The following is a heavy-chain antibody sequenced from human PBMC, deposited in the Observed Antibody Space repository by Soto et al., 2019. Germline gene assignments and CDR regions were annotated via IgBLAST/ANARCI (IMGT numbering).Heavy chain of an antibody. CDR3: AKDGEITIYYYYYMDV. J-gene: IGHJ6*03. CDR1: GFTFSSYA. V-gene: IGHV3-23*01. D-gene: IGHD3-3*01. Sequence: GGSLRLSCAASGFTFSSYAMHWVRQAPGKGLEWVSAISGSGGSTYYADSVKGRFTISRDNSKNTLYLQMNSLRAEDTAVYYCAKDGEITIYYYYYMDVWGKGTTVTVSS. CDR2: ISGSGGST.